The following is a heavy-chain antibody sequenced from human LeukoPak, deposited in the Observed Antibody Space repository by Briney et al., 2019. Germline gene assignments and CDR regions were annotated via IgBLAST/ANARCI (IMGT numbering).Heavy chain of an antibody. CDR3: ASEYSSSWYGWFDP. J-gene: IGHJ5*02. D-gene: IGHD6-13*01. V-gene: IGHV3-23*01. Sequence: GGSLRLSCAASGFTFSSYAMSWVRQAPGKGLEWVSAISGSGGSTCYADSVKGRFTISRDNSKNTLYLQMNSLRAEDTAVYYCASEYSSSWYGWFDPWGQGTLVTVSS. CDR1: GFTFSSYA. CDR2: ISGSGGST.